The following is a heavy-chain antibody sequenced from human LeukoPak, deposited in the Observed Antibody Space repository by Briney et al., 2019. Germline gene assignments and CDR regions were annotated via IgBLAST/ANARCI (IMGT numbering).Heavy chain of an antibody. V-gene: IGHV4-30-2*01. CDR2: IYHSGST. J-gene: IGHJ5*02. CDR1: GGSISSGGYS. D-gene: IGHD3-22*01. Sequence: PSETLSLTCAVSGGSISSGGYSWSWTRQPPGKGLEWIGYIYHSGSTYYNPSLKSRVTISVDRSKNQFSLKLSSVTAADTAVYYCARADYYDSSGYGTWFDPWGQGTLVTVSS. CDR3: ARADYYDSSGYGTWFDP.